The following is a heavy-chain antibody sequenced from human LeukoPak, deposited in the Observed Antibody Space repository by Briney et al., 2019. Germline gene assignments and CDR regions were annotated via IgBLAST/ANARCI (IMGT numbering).Heavy chain of an antibody. CDR1: GFTFSSYG. D-gene: IGHD3-22*01. Sequence: GGSLRLSCAASGFTFSSYGMPWVRQAPGKGLEWVAVILYDGSNKYYADSVKGRFTISRDNSKNTLYLQMNSLRAEDTAVYYCAKLNLYYYDSSGYDFFDYWGQGTLVTVSS. CDR2: ILYDGSNK. CDR3: AKLNLYYYDSSGYDFFDY. J-gene: IGHJ4*02. V-gene: IGHV3-30*18.